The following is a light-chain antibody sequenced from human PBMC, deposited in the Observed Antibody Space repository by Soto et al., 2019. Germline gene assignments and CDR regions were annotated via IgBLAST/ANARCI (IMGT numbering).Light chain of an antibody. V-gene: IGLV2-23*01. J-gene: IGLJ3*02. CDR2: EGS. Sequence: QSALTQPPSASGSPGQSVTISCTGTSSDVGAYNRVSWYQHHPGKAPKLMIYEGSKRPSGVSNRFSGSKSGNTASLTISGLQAEDEADYYCCSYAGSSTWVFGGGTKLTVL. CDR3: CSYAGSSTWV. CDR1: SSDVGAYNR.